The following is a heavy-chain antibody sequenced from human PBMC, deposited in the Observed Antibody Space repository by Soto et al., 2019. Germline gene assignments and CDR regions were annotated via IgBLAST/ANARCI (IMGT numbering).Heavy chain of an antibody. CDR1: GFMFSIYE. CDR2: ISSGGINI. CDR3: ARDHPNRNYGTCFDY. V-gene: IGHV3-48*03. D-gene: IGHD1-7*01. Sequence: GGSLRLSCAASGFMFSIYEMNWVRQAPGKGLEWVSYISSGGINIHYADSVKGRFTISRDNAKNSLYLQMDNLRAEDTAVYYCARDHPNRNYGTCFDYWGQGT. J-gene: IGHJ4*02.